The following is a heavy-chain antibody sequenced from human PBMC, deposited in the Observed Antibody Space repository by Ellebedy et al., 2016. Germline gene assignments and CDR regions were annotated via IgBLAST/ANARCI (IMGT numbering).Heavy chain of an antibody. CDR1: GFTFSTYG. CDR3: AKDDAEQWLVGLYFQH. J-gene: IGHJ1*01. CDR2: IWSDGNDK. V-gene: IGHV3-33*06. D-gene: IGHD6-19*01. Sequence: GESLKISXAASGFTFSTYGMHWVRQAPGKGLEWVAVIWSDGNDKYYADSVKGRFTISRDNSKNTLYLQMNSLRAEDTAVYYCAKDDAEQWLVGLYFQHWGQGTLVTVSS.